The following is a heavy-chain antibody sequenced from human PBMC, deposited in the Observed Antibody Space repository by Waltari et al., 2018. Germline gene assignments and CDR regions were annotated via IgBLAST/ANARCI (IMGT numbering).Heavy chain of an antibody. D-gene: IGHD6-19*01. CDR2: IYSGGSK. Sequence: EVQLVESGGGLIQPGGSLRLSCAASGFTVSSNYMSWVRQAPGKGLGGVAVIYSGGSKDYADSGKGRFTISRDNSKNTLYLQMNSRRAEDTAVYYCARAQYSSGWYGFDYWGQGTLVTVSS. CDR1: GFTVSSNY. J-gene: IGHJ4*02. CDR3: ARAQYSSGWYGFDY. V-gene: IGHV3-53*01.